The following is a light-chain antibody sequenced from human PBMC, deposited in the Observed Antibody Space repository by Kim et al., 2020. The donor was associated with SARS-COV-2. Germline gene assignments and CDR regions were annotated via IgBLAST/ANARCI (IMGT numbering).Light chain of an antibody. Sequence: PGEKATLSCRASQSVSSYLAWYQQKPGQAPRLLIYDASNRATGIPARFSGSGSGTDFTLTISSLEPEDFAVYYCQQRSNWPPLYTFGQGTKLEI. CDR3: QQRSNWPPLYT. CDR2: DAS. CDR1: QSVSSY. J-gene: IGKJ2*01. V-gene: IGKV3-11*01.